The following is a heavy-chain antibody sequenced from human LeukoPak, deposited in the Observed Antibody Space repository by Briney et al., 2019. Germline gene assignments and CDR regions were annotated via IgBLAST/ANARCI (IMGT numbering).Heavy chain of an antibody. CDR2: MYYSGST. CDR3: VKCGDNAGAY. CDR1: GGSISSGRYF. Sequence: SETLSLTCTVSGGSISSGRYFWGWIRQPPGKGLEWIGSMYYSGSTYYKPSLKSRVTISVDTSKNQFYLKVNSMTAADTSVYYCVKCGDNAGAYWGQGTLVTVSS. J-gene: IGHJ4*02. D-gene: IGHD4-17*01. V-gene: IGHV4-39*01.